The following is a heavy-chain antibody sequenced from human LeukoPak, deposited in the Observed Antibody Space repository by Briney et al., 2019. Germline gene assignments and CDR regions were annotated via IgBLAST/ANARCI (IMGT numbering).Heavy chain of an antibody. CDR3: ARDGGCSGGSCYDY. J-gene: IGHJ4*02. CDR1: GFTFSSYG. Sequence: PGRSLRLSCAASGFTFSSYGMHWVRQAPGKGLEWVAVIWYDGSNKYYADSVKGRFTISRDNSKNTLYVQMNSLRAEDTAVYYCARDGGCSGGSCYDYWGQGTLVTVSS. V-gene: IGHV3-33*01. CDR2: IWYDGSNK. D-gene: IGHD2-15*01.